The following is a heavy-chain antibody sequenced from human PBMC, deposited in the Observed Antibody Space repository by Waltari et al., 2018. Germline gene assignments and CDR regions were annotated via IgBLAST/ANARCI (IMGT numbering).Heavy chain of an antibody. CDR2: INPNSGDT. D-gene: IGHD3-3*01. CDR3: ARSGGGTTTFGVAE. CDR1: GYTFTDSF. V-gene: IGHV1-2*06. Sequence: QVQLVQSGAEVKKSGASVKVSCKASGYTFTDSFIHWVRQAPGQGLEWMGRINPNSGDTTYAQRFQGRVTMTGDTSITTAYMELTGLISDDTAIYYCARSGGGTTTFGVAEWGQGSLVTVSS. J-gene: IGHJ4*02.